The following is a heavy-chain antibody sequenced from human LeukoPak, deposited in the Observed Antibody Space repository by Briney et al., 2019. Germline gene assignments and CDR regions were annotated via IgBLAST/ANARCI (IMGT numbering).Heavy chain of an antibody. D-gene: IGHD3-9*01. CDR2: FDPEDGET. V-gene: IGHV1-24*01. Sequence: ASVKVSCKVSGYTLTELSMHWVRQAPGKGLEWMGGFDPEDGETIYAQKFQGRVTMTEDTSTDTAYMELSSLRSEDTAVYYCATVGLRYFDWLPHSNWFDPWGQGTLVTVSS. CDR3: ATVGLRYFDWLPHSNWFDP. J-gene: IGHJ5*02. CDR1: GYTLTELS.